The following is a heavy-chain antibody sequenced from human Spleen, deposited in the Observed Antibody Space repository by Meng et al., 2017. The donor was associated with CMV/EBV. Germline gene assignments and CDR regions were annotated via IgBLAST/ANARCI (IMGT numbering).Heavy chain of an antibody. CDR2: IYYSGST. V-gene: IGHV4-31*02. J-gene: IGHJ5*02. CDR1: ISSGGYY. D-gene: IGHD3-3*01. CDR3: ARVPRITIFGVVGWFDP. Sequence: ISSGGYYWNWIRQHPGKGLEWIGYIYYSGSTYYNPSLKSRVTISVDTSKNQFSLKLSSVTAADTAVYYCARVPRITIFGVVGWFDPWGQGTLVTVSS.